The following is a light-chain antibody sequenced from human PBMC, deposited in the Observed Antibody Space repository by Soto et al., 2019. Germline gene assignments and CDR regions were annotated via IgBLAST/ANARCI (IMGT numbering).Light chain of an antibody. CDR1: QSISND. Sequence: EIFMTQSPSTLSVSPVEIATLSCRASQSISNDHLAWYQQKPGQAPRLLIYGTSNRATGGIADRFSGSGSGTEFTLTISSLQPDDFATYYCQHYNSYSEAFGQGTKV. CDR2: GTS. V-gene: IGKV3D-15*01. J-gene: IGKJ1*01. CDR3: QHYNSYSEA.